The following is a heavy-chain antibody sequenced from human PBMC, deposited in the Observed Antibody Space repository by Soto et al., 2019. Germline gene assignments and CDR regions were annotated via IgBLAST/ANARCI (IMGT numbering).Heavy chain of an antibody. V-gene: IGHV3-30-3*01. Sequence: QVQLVESGGGVVQSGRSLRLSCAASGFTFSSFTMHWVRQAPGKGLVWVAFISYDDGTNKKYADSVKGRFTISRDNPKNTLYLQINSLRAEDTAVYYCARSIAVAGTPEVDYWGQGTLVTVSS. CDR2: ISYDDGTNK. D-gene: IGHD6-19*01. CDR1: GFTFSSFT. J-gene: IGHJ4*02. CDR3: ARSIAVAGTPEVDY.